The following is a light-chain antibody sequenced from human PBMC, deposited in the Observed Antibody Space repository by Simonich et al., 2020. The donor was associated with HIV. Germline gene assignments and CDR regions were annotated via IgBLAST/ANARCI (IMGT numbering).Light chain of an antibody. Sequence: EIVMTQSPGTLSVSPRERATLFCSASQSVSSNLAWYQQKPGQAPRLLIYGASTRATGIPARFSGSGSGTEFTLTISSMQSEDFAVYYCQQCNNWPPTFGQGTKVEIK. CDR2: GAS. CDR3: QQCNNWPPT. CDR1: QSVSSN. V-gene: IGKV3-15*01. J-gene: IGKJ1*01.